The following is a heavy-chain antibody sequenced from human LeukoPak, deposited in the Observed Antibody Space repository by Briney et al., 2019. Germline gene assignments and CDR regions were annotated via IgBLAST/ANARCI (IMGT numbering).Heavy chain of an antibody. D-gene: IGHD6-6*01. CDR2: IYYSGST. V-gene: IGHV4-39*01. CDR1: GGSLSSSSYY. Sequence: SETLSLTCTVSGGSLSSSSYYWGWIRQPPGTGLEWIGSIYYSGSTYYNPSLKSRVTISVDTSKNQFSLKLSSVTAADTAVYYCARHLEYSSSSYFDYWGQGTLVTVSS. J-gene: IGHJ4*02. CDR3: ARHLEYSSSSYFDY.